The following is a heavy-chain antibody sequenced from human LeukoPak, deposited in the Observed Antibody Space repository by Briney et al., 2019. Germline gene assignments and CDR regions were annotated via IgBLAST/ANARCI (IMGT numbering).Heavy chain of an antibody. V-gene: IGHV4-59*01. CDR3: ARVGGIYDYVWGSYRHDPFDI. D-gene: IGHD3-16*02. CDR1: GGSISSYY. J-gene: IGHJ3*02. CDR2: FYYSGST. Sequence: SETLSLTCTVSGGSISSYYWSWIRQPPGKGLEWIGYFYYSGSTNYNPSLKSRVSISVDTSKNQFSLKLSSVTAADTAVYYCARVGGIYDYVWGSYRHDPFDIWGQGTMVTVSS.